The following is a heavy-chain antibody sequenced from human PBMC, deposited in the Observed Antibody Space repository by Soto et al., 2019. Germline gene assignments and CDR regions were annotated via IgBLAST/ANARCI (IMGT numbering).Heavy chain of an antibody. CDR2: LSGSGYQT. CDR3: ATARLTVFGVVVTFED. D-gene: IGHD3-3*01. CDR1: GFTFDSYA. V-gene: IGHV3-23*01. J-gene: IGHJ4*02. Sequence: EVQLLESGGGLVQPGGSLRLSCATDGFTFDSYAMHWVRQAPGKVLEWVSSLSGSGYQTYYADSVKGRLTISRDRSKNTVYLQMNSLRAEDTAVYFCATARLTVFGVVVTFEDWGRGTLVTVAS.